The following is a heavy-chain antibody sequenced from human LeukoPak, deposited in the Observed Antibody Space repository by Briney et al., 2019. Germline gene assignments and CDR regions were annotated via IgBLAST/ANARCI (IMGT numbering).Heavy chain of an antibody. CDR2: IYSGGST. Sequence: AGGSLRLSCAASGFTVSSNYMSWVRQAPGKGLEWVSVIYSGGSTYYADSVKGRFTISRDNSKNTLYLQMNSLRAEDTAVYYCARGVAGSRFLEWFRKYYYMDVWGKGTTVTVSS. CDR3: ARGVAGSRFLEWFRKYYYMDV. D-gene: IGHD3-3*01. J-gene: IGHJ6*03. V-gene: IGHV3-53*01. CDR1: GFTVSSNY.